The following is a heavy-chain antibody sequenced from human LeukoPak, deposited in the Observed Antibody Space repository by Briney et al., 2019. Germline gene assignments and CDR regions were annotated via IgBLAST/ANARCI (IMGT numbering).Heavy chain of an antibody. CDR1: GYTFTGYY. CDR3: ARGSVVPATGYDGGFDN. CDR2: INPNSGGT. V-gene: IGHV1-2*02. J-gene: IGHJ4*02. Sequence: GASVKVSCKASGYTFTGYYMHWVRQAPGQGLEWMGWINPNSGGTNYAQKFQGRVTMTRDTSISTAYMELSRLRSDDTAVYYCARGSVVPATGYDGGFDNWGQGTLVTVSS. D-gene: IGHD2-2*01.